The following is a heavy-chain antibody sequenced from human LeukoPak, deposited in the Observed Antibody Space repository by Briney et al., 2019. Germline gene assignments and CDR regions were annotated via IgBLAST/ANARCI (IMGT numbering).Heavy chain of an antibody. Sequence: SQTLSLTCTVSGGSISSGGYHWSWIRQPPGKGLEWIAYIYYTGSTGYNPPLKSRVTISIDTSKNQFSLKLTSVTAADTAVYYCARTNAFDIWGQGTVVTVSS. CDR1: GGSISSGGYH. J-gene: IGHJ3*02. CDR2: IYYTGST. V-gene: IGHV4-61*08. CDR3: ARTNAFDI.